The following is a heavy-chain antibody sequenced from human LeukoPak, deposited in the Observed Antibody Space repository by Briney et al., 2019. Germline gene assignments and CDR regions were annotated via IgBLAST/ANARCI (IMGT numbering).Heavy chain of an antibody. Sequence: ASVKVSCKASGYTFTGYYMHWVRQAPGQGLEWMGWINPNSGGTNYAQKFQGRVTMTRDTSISTVYMELSSLRSEDTAVYYCARVSYYYDSSGYYYYLDYWGQGTLVTVSS. J-gene: IGHJ4*02. V-gene: IGHV1-2*02. D-gene: IGHD3-22*01. CDR1: GYTFTGYY. CDR2: INPNSGGT. CDR3: ARVSYYYDSSGYYYYLDY.